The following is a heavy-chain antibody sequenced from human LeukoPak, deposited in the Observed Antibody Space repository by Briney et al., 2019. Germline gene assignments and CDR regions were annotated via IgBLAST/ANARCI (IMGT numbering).Heavy chain of an antibody. CDR3: ARERGSGSYGVEAFDI. J-gene: IGHJ3*02. D-gene: IGHD1-26*01. Sequence: GGSLRLSCAASGFTLSSYDMHWVRQGTGKGLNWVSAIGIGGATYYAGSVKGRFTISRENAKNSLHLQMNSLGPGDTAMYYCARERGSGSYGVEAFDIWGQGTMVIVSS. V-gene: IGHV3-13*01. CDR2: IGIGGAT. CDR1: GFTLSSYD.